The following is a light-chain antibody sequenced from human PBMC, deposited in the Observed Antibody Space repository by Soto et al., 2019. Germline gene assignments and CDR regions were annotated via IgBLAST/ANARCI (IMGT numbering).Light chain of an antibody. J-gene: IGKJ5*01. CDR2: GAS. CDR3: QHYGETPIT. V-gene: IGKV3-20*01. Sequence: EIVLTQSPGNLSLSPGGRATLSCRASQSVSRRLAWYQHRPGQSPRLLISGASMRASGVPVRFSGSGSGTDFTLTISRLEPEDFAVYYCQHYGETPITFGLGTRLEV. CDR1: QSVSRR.